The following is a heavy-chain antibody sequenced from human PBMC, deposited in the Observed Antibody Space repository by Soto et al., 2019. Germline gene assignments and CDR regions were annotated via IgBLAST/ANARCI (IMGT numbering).Heavy chain of an antibody. J-gene: IGHJ4*02. V-gene: IGHV1-69*01. CDR2: IIPIFGTA. D-gene: IGHD2-15*01. CDR1: GGTFSSYS. Sequence: QVQLVQSGAEVKKPGSSVKVSCKASGGTFSSYSINWVRQDPGQGLEWMGEIIPIFGTANYAQKFQGRVTITADETTSTASMELSSLRSEDTHVYYCARDGGRHSGGIDYRGKGTLVTVSS. CDR3: ARDGGRHSGGIDY.